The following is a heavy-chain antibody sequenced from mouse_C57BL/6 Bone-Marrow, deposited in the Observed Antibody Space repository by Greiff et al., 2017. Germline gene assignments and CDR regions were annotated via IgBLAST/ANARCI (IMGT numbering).Heavy chain of an antibody. V-gene: IGHV10-1*01. D-gene: IGHD2-12*01. J-gene: IGHJ4*01. CDR2: IRSKSNNYAT. CDR3: VRQRPLSMDY. Sequence: EPGGGLVQPKGSLKLSCAASGFSFNTYAMNWVRQAPGKGLEWVARIRSKSNNYATYYADSVKDRFTISRDDSESMLYLQMNNLKTEDTAMYYCVRQRPLSMDYWGQGTSVTVSS. CDR1: GFSFNTYA.